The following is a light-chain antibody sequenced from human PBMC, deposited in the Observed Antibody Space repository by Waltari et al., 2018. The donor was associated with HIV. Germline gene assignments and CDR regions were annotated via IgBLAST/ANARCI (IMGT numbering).Light chain of an antibody. Sequence: EIVLTQSPATLSLSPGERATLSCRASHSVSTYLAWYQQKLGQPPRLLIHDASDRATGIPPRFSGSGSGTDFTLTISSLEPEDFAVYYCQQRTNWPQNTFGGGTKVEIK. V-gene: IGKV3-11*01. CDR1: HSVSTY. CDR3: QQRTNWPQNT. J-gene: IGKJ4*01. CDR2: DAS.